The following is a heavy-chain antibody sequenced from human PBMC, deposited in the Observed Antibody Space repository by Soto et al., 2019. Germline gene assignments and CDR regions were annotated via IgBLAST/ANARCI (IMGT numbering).Heavy chain of an antibody. D-gene: IGHD6-19*01. CDR2: IYYSGST. CDR1: GGSISSYY. CDR3: ARAEIAVAGTGYFQH. J-gene: IGHJ1*01. V-gene: IGHV4-59*01. Sequence: SETLSLTCTVSGGSISSYYWSWIRQPPGKGLEWIGYIYYSGSTNYNPSLKSRVTISVDTSKNQFSLKLSSVTAADTAVYYCARAEIAVAGTGYFQHWGQGTLVTVS.